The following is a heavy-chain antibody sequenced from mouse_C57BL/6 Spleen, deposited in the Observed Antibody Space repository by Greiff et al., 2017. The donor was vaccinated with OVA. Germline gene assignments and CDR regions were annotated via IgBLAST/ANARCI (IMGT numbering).Heavy chain of an antibody. V-gene: IGHV1-55*01. J-gene: IGHJ3*01. D-gene: IGHD2-4*01. CDR3: ARRDDYDVEAY. Sequence: VQLQQSGAELVKPGASVKMSCKASGYTFTSYWITWVKQRPGQGLEWIGDIYPGSGSTNYNEKFKSKATLTVDTSSSTAYVQLSSLTSEDSAVYYCARRDDYDVEAYWGQGTLVTVSA. CDR2: IYPGSGST. CDR1: GYTFTSYW.